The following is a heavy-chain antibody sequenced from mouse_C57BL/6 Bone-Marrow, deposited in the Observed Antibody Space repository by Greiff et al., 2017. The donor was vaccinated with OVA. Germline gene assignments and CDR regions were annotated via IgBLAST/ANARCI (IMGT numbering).Heavy chain of an antibody. V-gene: IGHV1-81*01. J-gene: IGHJ3*01. D-gene: IGHD1-2*01. CDR3: NYGRFAY. CDR1: GYTFTSYG. Sequence: VQLVESGAELARPGASVKLSCKASGYTFTSYGISWVKQRTGQGLEWIGEIYPRSGNTYYNEKFKGKATLTADKSSSTAYMELRSLTSEDSAVYFCNYGRFAYWGQGTLVTVSA. CDR2: IYPRSGNT.